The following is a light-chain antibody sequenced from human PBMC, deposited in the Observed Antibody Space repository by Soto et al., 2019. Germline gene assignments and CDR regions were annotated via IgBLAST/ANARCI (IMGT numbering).Light chain of an antibody. CDR1: QSVSSY. J-gene: IGKJ4*01. V-gene: IGKV3-11*01. Sequence: EIVLTQSPATLSLSPGERATLSCRASQSVSSYLAWYQQKPGQAPRLLIYDASNRATGIPARFSGSESGTDFTLTISRLEPEDFAVYYCQQRSNWSLTFGGGTKVEIK. CDR2: DAS. CDR3: QQRSNWSLT.